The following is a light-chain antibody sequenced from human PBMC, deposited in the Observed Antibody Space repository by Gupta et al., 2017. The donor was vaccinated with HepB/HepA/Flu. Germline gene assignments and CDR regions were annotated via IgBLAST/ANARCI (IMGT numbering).Light chain of an antibody. V-gene: IGKV3-20*01. CDR3: QQYGSSPFT. CDR2: GAS. CDR1: QSVSSSY. J-gene: IGKJ4*01. Sequence: EIVLTQSPGTLSLSPGERATLSCRASQSVSSSYLAWYQQKPGQAPRLLIFGASSRATGIPDRFSGSGSGTDFTLTISRLEPEDFAVYYGQQYGSSPFTFGGGTKVEIK.